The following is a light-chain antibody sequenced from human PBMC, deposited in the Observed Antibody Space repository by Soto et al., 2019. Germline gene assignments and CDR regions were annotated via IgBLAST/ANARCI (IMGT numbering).Light chain of an antibody. CDR3: QQRNNWPRLT. V-gene: IGKV3-11*01. J-gene: IGKJ5*01. CDR1: QTVGTY. CDR2: YAS. Sequence: EIVLTQFPATLSLFPGEIATISCRASQTVGTYLAWYQQKPGQAPRLLISYASNRATGVPTRFSGSGSATDITLTISSLEPEDFAGDFCQQRNNWPRLTFGQGTRLEIK.